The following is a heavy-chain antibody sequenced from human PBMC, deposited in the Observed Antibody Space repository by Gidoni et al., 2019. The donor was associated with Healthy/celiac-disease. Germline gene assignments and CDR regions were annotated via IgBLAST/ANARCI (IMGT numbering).Heavy chain of an antibody. CDR1: GFTFSSFA. Sequence: EVQLLESGGGLVQPGGSLRLSFSASGFTFSSFAMSWVRQAPGKGLELVSAISGSGGSTYYADSVKGRFTISRDNSKNTLYLQMNSLRAEDTAVYYCANDRKGGATTYWGQGTLVTVSS. V-gene: IGHV3-23*01. D-gene: IGHD1-26*01. CDR2: ISGSGGST. J-gene: IGHJ4*02. CDR3: ANDRKGGATTY.